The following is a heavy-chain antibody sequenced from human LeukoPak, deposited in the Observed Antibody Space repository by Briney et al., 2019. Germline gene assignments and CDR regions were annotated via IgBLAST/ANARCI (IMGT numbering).Heavy chain of an antibody. CDR2: IYYSGST. J-gene: IGHJ5*02. D-gene: IGHD3-10*02. CDR1: GGSFSGYY. V-gene: IGHV4-34*01. Sequence: PSETLSLTCAVYGGSFSGYYWGWIRQPPGKGLEWIGSIYYSGSTYYNPSLKSRVTISVDTSKNQFSLKLSSVTAADTAVYYCVRGTMIGALYWFDPWGQGTLVTVSS. CDR3: VRGTMIGALYWFDP.